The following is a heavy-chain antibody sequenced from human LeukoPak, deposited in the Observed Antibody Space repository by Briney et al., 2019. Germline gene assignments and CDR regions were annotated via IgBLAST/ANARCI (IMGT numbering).Heavy chain of an antibody. CDR3: AWGDSSGWYYFDY. Sequence: GASVKVSCKASGYTFTSYAMHWVRQATGQRLEWMGWINAGNGNTKYSQKFQGRVTITRDTSASTAYMELSSLRSEDTAVYYCAWGDSSGWYYFDYWGQGTLVTVSS. D-gene: IGHD6-19*01. J-gene: IGHJ4*02. CDR1: GYTFTSYA. CDR2: INAGNGNT. V-gene: IGHV1-3*01.